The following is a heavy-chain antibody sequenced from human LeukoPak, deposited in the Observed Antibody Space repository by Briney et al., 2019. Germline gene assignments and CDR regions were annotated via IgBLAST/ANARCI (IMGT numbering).Heavy chain of an antibody. CDR3: ARAGQYCGGDCFYFDY. J-gene: IGHJ4*02. CDR1: GYTFTGYD. Sequence: RASVTVSCKASGYTFTGYDINWVRQAPGQGREWMGRIIPIFGIANYAQKFQGRVTITADKSTSTAYMELSSLRSEDTAVYYCARAGQYCGGDCFYFDYWGQGTLVTVSS. D-gene: IGHD2-21*02. V-gene: IGHV1-69*04. CDR2: IIPIFGIA.